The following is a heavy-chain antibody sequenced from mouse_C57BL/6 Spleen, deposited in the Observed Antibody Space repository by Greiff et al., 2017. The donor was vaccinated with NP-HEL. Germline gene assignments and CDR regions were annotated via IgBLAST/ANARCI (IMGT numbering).Heavy chain of an antibody. V-gene: IGHV5-6*01. CDR2: ISSGGSYT. CDR3: AATDSSAWFAY. CDR1: GFTFSTYG. D-gene: IGHD3-2*02. Sequence: VQLKESGGDLVKPGGSLKLSCAASGFTFSTYGMSWVRQTPDKRLEWVATISSGGSYTYYPDSVKGRFTISRDNAKNILNLQMSSLKSEDTAMYYCAATDSSAWFAYWGQGTLVTVSA. J-gene: IGHJ3*01.